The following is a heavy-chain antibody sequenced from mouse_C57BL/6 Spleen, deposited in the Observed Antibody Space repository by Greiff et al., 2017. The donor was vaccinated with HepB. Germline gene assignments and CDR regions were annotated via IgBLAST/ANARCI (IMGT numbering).Heavy chain of an antibody. Sequence: EVQLVESGGGLVKPGGSLKLSCAASGFTFSSYAMSWVRQTPEKRLEWVATISDGGSYTYYPDNVKGRFTISRDNAKNNLYLQMSHLKSEDTAMYYCASGRDDSHYAMDYWGQGTSVTVSS. J-gene: IGHJ4*01. CDR3: ASGRDDSHYAMDY. V-gene: IGHV5-4*01. D-gene: IGHD2-4*01. CDR2: ISDGGSYT. CDR1: GFTFSSYA.